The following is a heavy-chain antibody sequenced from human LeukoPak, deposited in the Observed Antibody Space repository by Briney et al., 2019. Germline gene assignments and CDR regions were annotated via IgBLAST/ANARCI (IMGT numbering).Heavy chain of an antibody. D-gene: IGHD1-26*01. J-gene: IGHJ4*02. CDR1: GGSISSYY. CDR3: ARGFSGGSYYYFDY. Sequence: PSETLSLTCTVSGGSISSYYWSWIRQPPGKGLEWIGYIYYSGSTNYNPSLKSRVTISVDTSKNQFSLKLSSVTAADTAVYYCARGFSGGSYYYFDYWGQGTLVTVSS. CDR2: IYYSGST. V-gene: IGHV4-59*01.